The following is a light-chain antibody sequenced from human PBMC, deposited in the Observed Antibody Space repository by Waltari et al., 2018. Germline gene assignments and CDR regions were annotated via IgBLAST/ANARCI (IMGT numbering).Light chain of an antibody. CDR2: KAS. Sequence: DIQMTQYPSTLSASVVDRVTITCRASQSISSWLAWYQQKPGKAPKLLIYKASSLESGVPSRFSGSGSGTEFTLTISSLQPDDFATYYCQQYNSYSYTFGQGTKLEIK. V-gene: IGKV1-5*03. J-gene: IGKJ2*01. CDR1: QSISSW. CDR3: QQYNSYSYT.